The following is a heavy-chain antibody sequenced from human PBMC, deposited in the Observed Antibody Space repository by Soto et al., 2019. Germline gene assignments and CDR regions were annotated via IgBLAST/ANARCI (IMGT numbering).Heavy chain of an antibody. V-gene: IGHV3-23*01. CDR2: ISGSGGST. CDR3: AGYPEDVGGMDV. CDR1: GFTCSSYA. J-gene: IGHJ6*02. Sequence: WGSLRLSCAASGFTCSSYAMSWVRQAPGKGLEWVSAISGSGGSTYYADSVKGRFTISRDNSKNTLYLQMNSLRAEDTAVYYCAGYPEDVGGMDVWGQGTTVTVSS. D-gene: IGHD6-13*01.